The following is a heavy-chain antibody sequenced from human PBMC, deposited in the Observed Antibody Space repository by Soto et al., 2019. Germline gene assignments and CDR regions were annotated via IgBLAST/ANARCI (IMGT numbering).Heavy chain of an antibody. CDR3: ARDTPVVTYLFEH. V-gene: IGHV3-23*01. CDR1: VFTFYAYA. Sequence: PWRSLRLSCSASVFTFYAYAMSWFRQAPGKGLEWVSGITDTGVSTYYADSVKGRFTISRDNSKNTLYLQMKSLRAEDTAVYYCARDTPVVTYLFEHWGQGALVTVSS. CDR2: ITDTGVST. J-gene: IGHJ4*02. D-gene: IGHD2-21*02.